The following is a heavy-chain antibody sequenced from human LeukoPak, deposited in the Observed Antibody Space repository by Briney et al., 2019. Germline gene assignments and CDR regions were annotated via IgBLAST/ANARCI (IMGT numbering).Heavy chain of an antibody. D-gene: IGHD3-10*01. J-gene: IGHJ3*02. CDR1: GHSISSGYY. CDR3: AREARGYAFDI. CDR2: IYYSGST. Sequence: SETLSLTCTVSGHSISSGYYWGWIRQPPGKGLEWIGYIYYSGSTYYNPSLKSRVTISVDTSKIQFSLKLSSVTAADTAVYYCAREARGYAFDIWGQGTVVTVSS. V-gene: IGHV4-30-4*08.